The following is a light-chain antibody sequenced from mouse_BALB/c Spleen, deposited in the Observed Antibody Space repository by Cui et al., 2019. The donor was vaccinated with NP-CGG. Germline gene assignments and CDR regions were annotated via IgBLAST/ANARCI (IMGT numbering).Light chain of an antibody. CDR3: ALWYSNHWV. CDR2: GTN. V-gene: IGLV1*01. CDR1: TGAVTTSNY. J-gene: IGLJ1*01. Sequence: QLVVTQASAITTSPGETVTLTCRSSTGAVTTSNYANWVQEKPDHLFTGLIGGTNNRPPGVPARFSGSLIGDKAALTITGAQPEDEAIYFCALWYSNHWVFGGGTKLTVL.